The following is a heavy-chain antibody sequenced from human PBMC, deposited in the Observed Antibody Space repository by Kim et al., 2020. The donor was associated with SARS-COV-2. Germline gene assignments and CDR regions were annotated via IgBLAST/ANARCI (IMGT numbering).Heavy chain of an antibody. V-gene: IGHV1-69*13. J-gene: IGHJ4*02. CDR1: GGTFSSYA. D-gene: IGHD6-19*01. CDR2: IIPIFGTA. Sequence: SVKVSCKASGGTFSSYAISWVRQAPGQGLEWMGGIIPIFGTANYAQKFHGRVTITADESTSTAYMELSSLRSEDTAVYYCARDCVAGGDGLCDYWGQGTLVTVSS. CDR3: ARDCVAGGDGLCDY.